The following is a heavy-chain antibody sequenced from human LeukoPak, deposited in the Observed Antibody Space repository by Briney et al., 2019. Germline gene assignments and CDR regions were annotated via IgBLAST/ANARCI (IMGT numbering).Heavy chain of an antibody. J-gene: IGHJ4*02. D-gene: IGHD6-13*01. CDR2: INPSGGST. CDR1: GGTFSSYA. CDR3: ARDGIIAAAALDY. Sequence: GASVKVSCKASGGTFSSYAISWVRQAPGQGLEWMGIINPSGGSTSYAQKFQGRVTMTRDTSTSTVYMELSSLRSEDTAVYYCARDGIIAAAALDYWGQGTLVTVSS. V-gene: IGHV1-46*01.